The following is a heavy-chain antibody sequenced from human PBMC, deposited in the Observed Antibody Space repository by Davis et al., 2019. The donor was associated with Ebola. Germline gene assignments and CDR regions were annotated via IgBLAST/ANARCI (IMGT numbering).Heavy chain of an antibody. D-gene: IGHD2-8*01. V-gene: IGHV3-23*01. J-gene: IGHJ6*02. CDR1: GFTFSSYA. Sequence: GGSLRLSCVASGFTFSSYAMSWVREAPGKGLEWVSTISVSGGSTYYADSMKGRFTISRDNSKNTLYLQMNSLRVEDTAVYYCAKDNGRGPYGLDVWGQGTTVTVSS. CDR2: ISVSGGST. CDR3: AKDNGRGPYGLDV.